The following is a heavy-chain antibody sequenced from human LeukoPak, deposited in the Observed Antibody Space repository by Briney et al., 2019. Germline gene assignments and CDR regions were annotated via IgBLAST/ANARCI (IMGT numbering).Heavy chain of an antibody. V-gene: IGHV1-69*01. J-gene: IGHJ6*03. CDR3: ARAPRGFTQWLPYYCYYMDV. Sequence: ASVKVSCKASGGTFSSYAISWVRQAPGQGLEWMGGITPIFGTANYAQKFQGRVTITADESTSTSYMELSSLRSEDTAVYYCARAPRGFTQWLPYYCYYMDVWGKGTTVTVSS. D-gene: IGHD5-24*01. CDR1: GGTFSSYA. CDR2: ITPIFGTA.